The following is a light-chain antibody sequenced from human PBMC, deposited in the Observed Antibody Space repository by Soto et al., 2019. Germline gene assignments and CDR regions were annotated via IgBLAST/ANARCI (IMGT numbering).Light chain of an antibody. Sequence: EIVLTQSPGTLSLSPWERATLSCRASQSVSSSYLAWYPQKPGQAPRLLIYGASSRATGIPDRFSGSGSGTDFTLTISRLEPEDFAVYYCQQYGSSPTFGQGTKVDI. V-gene: IGKV3-20*01. J-gene: IGKJ1*01. CDR2: GAS. CDR1: QSVSSSY. CDR3: QQYGSSPT.